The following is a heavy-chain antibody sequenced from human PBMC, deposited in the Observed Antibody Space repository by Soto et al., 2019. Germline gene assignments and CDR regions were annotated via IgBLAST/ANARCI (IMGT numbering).Heavy chain of an antibody. CDR3: ARDWTAAFSFDY. V-gene: IGHV3-11*01. CDR2: VSSSGSTI. D-gene: IGHD6-13*01. J-gene: IGHJ4*02. Sequence: GGSLRLSCAASGFTFSDYYMSWIRQAPGKGLEWVSYVSSSGSTIYYADSVKGRFTISRDNAKKSLYLQMNSLRAEDTAVYYCARDWTAAFSFDYWGQGTLVTVSS. CDR1: GFTFSDYY.